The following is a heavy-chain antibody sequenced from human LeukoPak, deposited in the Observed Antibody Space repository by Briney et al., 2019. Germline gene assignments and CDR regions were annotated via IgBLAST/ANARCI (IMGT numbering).Heavy chain of an antibody. J-gene: IGHJ5*02. CDR2: ISGGPGSS. V-gene: IGHV3-23*01. CDR1: GFTFSSYA. CDR3: AKDPSRSGSHSGFDP. Sequence: GGSLRLSCAASGFTFSSYAMSWVRQAPGKGPEWVSVISGGPGSSYYADSVKGRFTISRDNSKNTLYLQMNSLRAEDTAVYYCAKDPSRSGSHSGFDPWGQGTLVTVSS. D-gene: IGHD1-26*01.